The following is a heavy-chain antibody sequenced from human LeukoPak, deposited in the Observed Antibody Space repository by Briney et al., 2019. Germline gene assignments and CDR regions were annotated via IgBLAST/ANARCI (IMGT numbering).Heavy chain of an antibody. J-gene: IGHJ4*02. V-gene: IGHV4-34*01. CDR2: INHSGST. CDR3: ARGVRYGGNTY. Sequence: PSETLSLTCAVYGGSFSGYYWSWIRQPPGKGLEWIGEINHSGSTNYNPSLKSRVTISVDTSKDQFSLKLGSVTAADTAVYYCARGVRYGGNTYWGQGTLVTVSS. D-gene: IGHD4-23*01. CDR1: GGSFSGYY.